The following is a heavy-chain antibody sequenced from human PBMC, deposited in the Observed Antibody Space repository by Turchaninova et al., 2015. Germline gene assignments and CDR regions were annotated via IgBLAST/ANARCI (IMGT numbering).Heavy chain of an antibody. Sequence: QAHVQQWGAGLLKPSETLSLTCTVYGGGFSGQYWVWRRQPPGKGLEWSGEINHSGSTNYNPSLRGRVTISVDTSKNQFSLKLNSVAAADTAVHYCAVVVTATRYPGYFDSWGQGSLVTVSS. J-gene: IGHJ4*02. V-gene: IGHV4-34*01. D-gene: IGHD2-15*01. CDR2: INHSGST. CDR1: GGGFSGQY. CDR3: AVVVTATRYPGYFDS.